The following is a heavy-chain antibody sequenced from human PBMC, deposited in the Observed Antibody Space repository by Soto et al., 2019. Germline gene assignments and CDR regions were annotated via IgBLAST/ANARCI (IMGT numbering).Heavy chain of an antibody. Sequence: SETLSLTCIVSGGSISNVNDCWSWIRQRPDKGLEWIGHIYSGGSTYNNPSLKSRVTISVDTSKNQFSLQLSSVTAADTAVYYCARRYGGAFDIWGQGTMVTVSS. V-gene: IGHV4-30-4*01. CDR2: IYSGGST. CDR3: ARRYGGAFDI. J-gene: IGHJ3*02. D-gene: IGHD3-10*01. CDR1: GGSISNVNDC.